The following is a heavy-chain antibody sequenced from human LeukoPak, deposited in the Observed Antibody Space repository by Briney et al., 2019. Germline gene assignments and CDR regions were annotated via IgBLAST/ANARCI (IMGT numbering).Heavy chain of an antibody. D-gene: IGHD3-3*01. Sequence: ASVKVSGKASGYTFTSYGISWVRQAPGQGLEWMGWISAYNGNTNYAQKLQGRVTMTTDTSTSTAYMELRSLRSDDTAVYYCARAGETIFGAPNWFDPWGQGTLVTVSS. V-gene: IGHV1-18*01. CDR2: ISAYNGNT. J-gene: IGHJ5*02. CDR3: ARAGETIFGAPNWFDP. CDR1: GYTFTSYG.